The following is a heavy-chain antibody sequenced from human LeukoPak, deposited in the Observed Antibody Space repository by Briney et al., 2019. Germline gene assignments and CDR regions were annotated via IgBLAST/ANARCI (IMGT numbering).Heavy chain of an antibody. Sequence: GASVKVSFKASGYTFTIYYMHWVRQAPGQGLEGMGIINPSGGSTSYAQKFQGRVTMTRDTSTSTVYMELSSLRSEDTAVYYCARSVGASDAFDIWGQGTMVTVSS. D-gene: IGHD1-26*01. CDR2: INPSGGST. CDR1: GYTFTIYY. J-gene: IGHJ3*02. V-gene: IGHV1-46*01. CDR3: ARSVGASDAFDI.